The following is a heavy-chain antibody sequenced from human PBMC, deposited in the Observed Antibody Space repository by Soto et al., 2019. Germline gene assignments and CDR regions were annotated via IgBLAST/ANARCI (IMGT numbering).Heavy chain of an antibody. D-gene: IGHD6-19*01. J-gene: IGHJ4*02. CDR3: ARSVAVPGAHIDY. V-gene: IGHV4-59*01. CDR1: GGSISSYY. Sequence: SETLSLTCTVSGGSISSYYWSWIRQPPGKGLEWLGYVYYTGSTNYSPSLRSRVSILVDTSKNEFSLRLSSVTAADTAVYFCARSVAVPGAHIDYWGQGTQVTVSS. CDR2: VYYTGST.